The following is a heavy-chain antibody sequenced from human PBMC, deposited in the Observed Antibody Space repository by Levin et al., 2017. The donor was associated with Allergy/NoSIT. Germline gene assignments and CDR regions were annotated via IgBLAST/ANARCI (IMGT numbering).Heavy chain of an antibody. CDR2: IKQDGSEK. J-gene: IGHJ4*02. D-gene: IGHD3-16*02. V-gene: IGHV3-7*01. CDR3: ARGEDYDYVWGSYRFAY. CDR1: GFTFSSYW. Sequence: GGSLRLSCAASGFTFSSYWMSWVRQAPGKGLEWVANIKQDGSEKYYVDSVKGRFTISRDNAKNSLYLQMNSLRAEDTAVYYCARGEDYDYVWGSYRFAYWGQGTLVTVSS.